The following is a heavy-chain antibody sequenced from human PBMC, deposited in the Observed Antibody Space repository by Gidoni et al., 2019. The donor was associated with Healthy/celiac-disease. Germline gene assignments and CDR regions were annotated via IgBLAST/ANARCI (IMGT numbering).Heavy chain of an antibody. CDR2: ISYDGNNK. CDR1: GFPFGSYG. CDR3: AKELIGESLYYYGMDV. V-gene: IGHV3-30*18. J-gene: IGHJ6*02. D-gene: IGHD3-10*01. Sequence: QVQLVESGGGVVQPGRSLRLSCAASGFPFGSYGMHWVRQAPGKGLEWVSVISYDGNNKYYADSVKGRFTISRDNSKNTLYLQMNSLRAEDTAVYYCAKELIGESLYYYGMDVWGQGTTVTVSS.